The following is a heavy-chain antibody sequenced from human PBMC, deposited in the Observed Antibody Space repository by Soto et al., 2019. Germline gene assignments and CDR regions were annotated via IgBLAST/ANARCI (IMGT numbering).Heavy chain of an antibody. V-gene: IGHV1-46*01. Sequence: ASVKVSCKASGYTFTSYYMHWVRQAPGQGLEWMGIINPSGGSTSYAQKFQGRDTMARDTSTSTVYMELSSLRSEDTAVYYCARDLTRLLWFGELLIYYYGMDVWGQGTTVTVS. CDR3: ARDLTRLLWFGELLIYYYGMDV. J-gene: IGHJ6*02. CDR1: GYTFTSYY. CDR2: INPSGGST. D-gene: IGHD3-10*01.